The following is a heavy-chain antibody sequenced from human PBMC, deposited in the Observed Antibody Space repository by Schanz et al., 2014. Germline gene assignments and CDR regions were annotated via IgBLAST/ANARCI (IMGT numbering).Heavy chain of an antibody. V-gene: IGHV3-30*04. CDR1: GFIFSYYT. J-gene: IGHJ4*02. D-gene: IGHD2-15*01. CDR3: ARDLAGGGNDV. Sequence: QVELVESGGGVVQPGRSLRLSCEASGFIFSYYTIHWVRQAPGKGLEWVAVISDDGSRRHYADFVTGRFTISRDNSKDTVYLQMNSLRAEDTAVYYCARDLAGGGNDVWGQGTLVTVSS. CDR2: ISDDGSRR.